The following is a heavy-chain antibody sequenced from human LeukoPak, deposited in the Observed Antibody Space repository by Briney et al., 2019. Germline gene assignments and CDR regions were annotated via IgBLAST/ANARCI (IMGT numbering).Heavy chain of an antibody. D-gene: IGHD3-16*01. CDR3: TRPGGGVTKSY. J-gene: IGHJ4*02. CDR1: GFTFSRST. Sequence: GGSLRLSCAPSGFTFSRSTLHWVRQACGEGLEWVGRIRSKAIKYATAYAASVKGRCTISRDDSKNTAYLQMNSLKTEDRAVYYCTRPGGGVTKSYWGQGTLVTVCS. CDR2: IRSKAIKYAT. V-gene: IGHV3-73*01.